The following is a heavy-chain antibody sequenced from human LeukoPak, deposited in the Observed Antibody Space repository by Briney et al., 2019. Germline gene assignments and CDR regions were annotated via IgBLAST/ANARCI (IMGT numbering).Heavy chain of an antibody. Sequence: GGSLRLSCAASGFTFNTLAMSWVRQAPGKGLGWVSSINARGFITYYADSVKGRFTISRDNSKNTLFLQMNSLSVEDTAAYYCVNHITAMVRGCLDHWGQGILVTVSS. J-gene: IGHJ4*02. CDR3: VNHITAMVRGCLDH. CDR2: INARGFIT. V-gene: IGHV3-23*01. CDR1: GFTFNTLA. D-gene: IGHD5-18*01.